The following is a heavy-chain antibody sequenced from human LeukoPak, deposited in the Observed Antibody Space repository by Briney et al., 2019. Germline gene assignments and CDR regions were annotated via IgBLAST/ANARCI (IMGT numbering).Heavy chain of an antibody. CDR3: ARDNYGGNSGYFDL. CDR1: GYTFTSYY. Sequence: GASVKVSCKASGYTFTSYYMHWVRQAPGQGLEWMGWISAYDGNTKYAQKVQGGVTMTTDTSTSTAYMELRSLRSDDTAVYYCARDNYGGNSGYFDLWGRGTLVTVPS. D-gene: IGHD4-23*01. J-gene: IGHJ2*01. CDR2: ISAYDGNT. V-gene: IGHV1-18*04.